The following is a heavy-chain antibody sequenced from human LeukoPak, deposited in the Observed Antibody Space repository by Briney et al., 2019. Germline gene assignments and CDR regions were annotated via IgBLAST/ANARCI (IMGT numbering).Heavy chain of an antibody. D-gene: IGHD4-11*01. CDR3: ARVQRSNYADDAFDI. V-gene: IGHV3-21*01. Sequence: GGSLRLSCAASGFTFSSYSMNWVRQAPGKGLEWVSSISSSSSYIYYADSVKGRFTISRDNAKNSLYLQMNSLRAEDTAVYYCARVQRSNYADDAFDIWGQGTMVTVSS. CDR2: ISSSSSYI. CDR1: GFTFSSYS. J-gene: IGHJ3*02.